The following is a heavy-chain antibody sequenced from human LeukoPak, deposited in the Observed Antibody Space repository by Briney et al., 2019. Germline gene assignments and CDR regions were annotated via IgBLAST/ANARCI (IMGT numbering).Heavy chain of an antibody. J-gene: IGHJ4*02. D-gene: IGHD1-26*01. CDR2: IYYSEST. V-gene: IGHV4-39*07. CDR1: GGSISSSSYY. Sequence: WETLSLTCTVSGGSISSSSYYWGWIRHPPGKGLEWIMNIYYSESTYYNPSLKSRITISVNTSKNQFSLKHSSLTAATTDVYYCAREKSLGASLDYWGQGTLVTVSS. CDR3: AREKSLGASLDY.